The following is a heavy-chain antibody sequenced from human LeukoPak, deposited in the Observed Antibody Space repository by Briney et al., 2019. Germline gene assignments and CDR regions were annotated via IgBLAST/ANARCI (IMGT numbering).Heavy chain of an antibody. Sequence: PSETLSLTCAVYGGSFSGYYWSWIRQPPGKGLEWIGEINHSGSTNYNPSLKSRVTISVDTSKNQFSLKLSSVTAADTAVYYCARRLLWFGEFRAWGQGTLVTVSS. D-gene: IGHD3-10*01. V-gene: IGHV4-34*01. CDR2: INHSGST. CDR3: ARRLLWFGEFRA. J-gene: IGHJ5*02. CDR1: GGSFSGYY.